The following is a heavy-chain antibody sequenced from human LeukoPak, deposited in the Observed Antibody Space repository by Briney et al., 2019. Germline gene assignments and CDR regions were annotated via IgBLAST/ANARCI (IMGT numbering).Heavy chain of an antibody. J-gene: IGHJ6*02. CDR3: ARGFKGDYYDSSGYYYAPYYYYYGMDV. Sequence: ASVKVSCKASGYTFTSYGISWVRQAPGQGLEWMGWISAYNGNTNYAQKLQGRVTMTTDTSTSTAYMELRSLRSDDTAVYYCARGFKGDYYDSSGYYYAPYYYYYGMDVWGQGTTVTVSS. D-gene: IGHD3-22*01. CDR2: ISAYNGNT. V-gene: IGHV1-18*01. CDR1: GYTFTSYG.